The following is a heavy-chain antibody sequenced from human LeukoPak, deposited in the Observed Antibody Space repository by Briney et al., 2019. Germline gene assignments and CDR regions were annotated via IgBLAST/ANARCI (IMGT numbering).Heavy chain of an antibody. D-gene: IGHD6-19*01. J-gene: IGHJ6*03. V-gene: IGHV4-59*11. CDR1: GGSISSHY. Sequence: PSETLSLTCTVSGGSISSHYWSWIRQPPGKGLEWIGYIYYSGSTNYNPSLKSRVTISVDTSKNQFSLKLSSVTAADTAVYYCARGYSGGWYGARYYYYYMDVWGKGTTVTVSS. CDR2: IYYSGST. CDR3: ARGYSGGWYGARYYYYYMDV.